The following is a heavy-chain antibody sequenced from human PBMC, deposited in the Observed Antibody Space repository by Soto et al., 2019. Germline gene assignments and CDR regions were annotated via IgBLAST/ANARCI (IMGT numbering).Heavy chain of an antibody. Sequence: SETLSLTCTVSGGSISSGGYYWSWIRQHPGKGLEWIGYTHYSGSAYYNPSLKSRVTISVDTSKNQFSLKLSSVTAADTAVYYCARDGSTNGMDVWGQGTTVT. V-gene: IGHV4-31*03. CDR2: THYSGSA. CDR3: ARDGSTNGMDV. D-gene: IGHD1-1*01. J-gene: IGHJ6*02. CDR1: GGSISSGGYY.